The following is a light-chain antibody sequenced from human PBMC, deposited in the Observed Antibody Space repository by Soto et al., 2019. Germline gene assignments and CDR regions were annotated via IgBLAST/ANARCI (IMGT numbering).Light chain of an antibody. CDR1: QSVSSS. Sequence: EIVLTQSPDTLSLSPGERATLSCRASQSVSSSLAWYQQKPGQAPRLLIYDASNRATGIPARFSGSGSGTDLHLTISSLEPEDFAVYYCQQRSNWPPEVTFGHGTKVDIK. CDR3: QQRSNWPPEVT. CDR2: DAS. J-gene: IGKJ3*01. V-gene: IGKV3-11*01.